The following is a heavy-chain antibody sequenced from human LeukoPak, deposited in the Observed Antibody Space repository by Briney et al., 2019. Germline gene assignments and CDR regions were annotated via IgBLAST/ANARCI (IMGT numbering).Heavy chain of an antibody. CDR2: IYYSGST. CDR3: GTRGYDFWSGRGYFDY. Sequence: SETLSLTCTVSGGSISSYYWSWIRQPPGKGLEWIGYIYYSGSTNYNPSLKSRVTISVDTSKNQFSLKLSSVTAADTAVYYCGTRGYDFWSGRGYFDYWGQGTLVTVSS. J-gene: IGHJ4*02. CDR1: GGSISSYY. D-gene: IGHD3-3*01. V-gene: IGHV4-59*01.